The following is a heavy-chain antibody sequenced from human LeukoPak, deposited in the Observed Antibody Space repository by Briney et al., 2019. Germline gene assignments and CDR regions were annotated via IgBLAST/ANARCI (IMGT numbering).Heavy chain of an antibody. D-gene: IGHD2-2*01. CDR1: GYTFTNYY. V-gene: IGHV1-46*01. CDR3: ARGVVVAAVYPDY. Sequence: ASVKVSCKASGYTFTNYYMHWVRQAPGQGPEWMGIINPTSGGTSYAQKFQGRVTMTRDTSTSTVYMELSSLRSDDTAVYYCARGVVVAAVYPDYWGQGTLVTVSS. J-gene: IGHJ4*02. CDR2: INPTSGGT.